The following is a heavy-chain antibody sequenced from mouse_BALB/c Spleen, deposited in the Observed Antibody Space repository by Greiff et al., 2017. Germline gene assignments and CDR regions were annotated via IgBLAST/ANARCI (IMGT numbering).Heavy chain of an antibody. V-gene: IGHV3-2*02. CDR3: ARSGRYFDV. J-gene: IGHJ1*01. Sequence: EVQLQESGPGLVKPSQSLSLTCTVSGFSITSDYAWNWIRQLPGNKLEWMGYISYSGSTSYNPSLKSRIPITRDTSKNQFFLQLNSVTTEDTATYYCARSGRYFDVWGEGTTVTVAS. CDR1: GFSITSDYA. CDR2: ISYSGST.